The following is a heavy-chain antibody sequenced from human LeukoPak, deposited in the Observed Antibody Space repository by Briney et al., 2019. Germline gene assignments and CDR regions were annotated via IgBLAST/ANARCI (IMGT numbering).Heavy chain of an antibody. Sequence: GGSLRLSCAASGFTFSSYAMIWVRQAPGKWLEWVSGITGAGVSTHYADSVKGRLTISRHNSKNTFFLQINSLRAEDTAVYYCAKKVGPTIDYWGQGTLVTVSS. D-gene: IGHD1-26*01. CDR3: AKKVGPTIDY. V-gene: IGHV3-23*01. CDR1: GFTFSSYA. CDR2: ITGAGVST. J-gene: IGHJ4*02.